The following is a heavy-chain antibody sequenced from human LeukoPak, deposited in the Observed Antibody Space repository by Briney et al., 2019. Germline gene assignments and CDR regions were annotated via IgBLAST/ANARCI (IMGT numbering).Heavy chain of an antibody. CDR2: ISVYNGNT. CDR1: GYTFTNFG. CDR3: ARAGGWAREDYKGEAFDI. J-gene: IGHJ3*02. V-gene: IGHV1-18*01. Sequence: ASVKVSCKASGYTFTNFGISWVRQAPGQGLEWMGWISVYNGNTNYAEKVQGRVTMTADTSTRTAYMELRSLSSDDTAVYYCARAGGWAREDYKGEAFDIWGQGTKVTVSS. D-gene: IGHD6-19*01.